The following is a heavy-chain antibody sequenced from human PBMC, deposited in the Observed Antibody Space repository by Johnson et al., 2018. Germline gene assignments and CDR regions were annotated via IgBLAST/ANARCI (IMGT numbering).Heavy chain of an antibody. CDR2: ISSSSSYI. CDR1: GFTFSSYS. Sequence: VQLVESGGGLVKPGGSLRLSCAASGFTFSSYSMNWVRQAPGKGLEWVSSISSSSSYIYYADSVKGRFTISRDNAKNSLYLQMNSLKAGDTAVYYCARSDYDDVWGSYRPAPAEYFQHWGQGTLVTVSS. CDR3: ARSDYDDVWGSYRPAPAEYFQH. D-gene: IGHD3-16*02. V-gene: IGHV3-21*01. J-gene: IGHJ1*01.